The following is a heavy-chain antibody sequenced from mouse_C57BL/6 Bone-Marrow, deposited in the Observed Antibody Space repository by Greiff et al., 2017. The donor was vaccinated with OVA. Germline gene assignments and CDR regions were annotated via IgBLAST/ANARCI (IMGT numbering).Heavy chain of an antibody. Sequence: VQLQQPGAELVKPGASVKLSCKASGYTFTSYWMHWVKQRPGQGLEWIGMIHPNSGSTNYNEKFKGKATLTVDKSSSTAYMQLSSLTSEDSAVYYCAIKILLREFAYWGQGTLVTVSA. CDR2: IHPNSGST. V-gene: IGHV1-64*01. J-gene: IGHJ3*01. CDR3: AIKILLREFAY. CDR1: GYTFTSYW. D-gene: IGHD1-1*01.